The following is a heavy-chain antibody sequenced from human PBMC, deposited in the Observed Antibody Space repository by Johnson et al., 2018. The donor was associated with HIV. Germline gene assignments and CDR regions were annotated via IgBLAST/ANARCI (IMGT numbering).Heavy chain of an antibody. CDR2: ISYDGSNK. D-gene: IGHD1-26*01. CDR1: GFTFSSYW. Sequence: QVQLVESGGGLVQPGGSLRLSCAASGFTFSSYWMSWVRQAPGKGLEWVAVISYDGSNKYYADSVKGRFTISRDNSKNTLYLQMNSLRAEDTAVYYCAKERGTYYVVDSFDIWGQGTMVTVSS. CDR3: AKERGTYYVVDSFDI. V-gene: IGHV3-30*18. J-gene: IGHJ3*02.